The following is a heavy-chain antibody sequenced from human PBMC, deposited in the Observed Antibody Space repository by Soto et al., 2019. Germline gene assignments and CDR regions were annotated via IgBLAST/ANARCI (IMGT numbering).Heavy chain of an antibody. CDR2: IKSKTDGGTT. CDR3: TKTGRTTVTTDYYYYGMDV. V-gene: IGHV3-15*01. D-gene: IGHD4-17*01. Sequence: GGSLRLSCAASGFTFSNAWMRWVRQAPGKGLEWVGRIKSKTDGGTTDYAAPVKGRFTISRDDSKNTLYLQMNSLKTEDTAVYYCTKTGRTTVTTDYYYYGMDVWGQGATVTVSS. J-gene: IGHJ6*02. CDR1: GFTFSNAW.